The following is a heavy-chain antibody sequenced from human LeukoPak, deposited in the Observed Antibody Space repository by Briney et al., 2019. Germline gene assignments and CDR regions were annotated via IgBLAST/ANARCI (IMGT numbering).Heavy chain of an antibody. Sequence: SETLSLTCTVSSGSISSSDYYWGWIRQPPGKGLERIGTIYYSGRAYYSPSLKSRVTISVDTSKSQFSLTLNSLTAADTAVYYCARLTTGFCSGGSCYSDHYYFYMDVWAKGTTVTVSS. V-gene: IGHV4-39*01. CDR1: SGSISSSDYY. CDR3: ARLTTGFCSGGSCYSDHYYFYMDV. D-gene: IGHD2-15*01. CDR2: IYYSGRA. J-gene: IGHJ6*03.